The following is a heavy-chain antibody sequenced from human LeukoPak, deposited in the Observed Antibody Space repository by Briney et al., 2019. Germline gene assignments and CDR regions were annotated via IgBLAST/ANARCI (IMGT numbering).Heavy chain of an antibody. CDR3: AMDSYGGNTRAAFDI. D-gene: IGHD4-23*01. V-gene: IGHV4-34*01. CDR1: SGSFSGYY. Sequence: PSETLSLTCAVYSGSFSGYYWSWIRQPPGKGLEWIGEINDSGSVNCNPSLKNRVTLSVDTSKNQFSLRLSSVAAADTAVYYCAMDSYGGNTRAAFDIWGQGTIVTVSS. J-gene: IGHJ3*02. CDR2: INDSGSV.